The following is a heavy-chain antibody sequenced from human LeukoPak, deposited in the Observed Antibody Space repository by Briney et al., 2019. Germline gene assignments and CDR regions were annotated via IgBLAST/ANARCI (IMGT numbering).Heavy chain of an antibody. CDR3: AKDPDYGDYRYYFDY. J-gene: IGHJ4*02. Sequence: GGSLRLSCAASGFTLSSYWMSWVRQAPGKGLEWVANIKPDGSDKNYVDSVKGRFTISRDNSKNTLYLQMNSLRAEDTAVYYCAKDPDYGDYRYYFDYWGQGTLVTVSS. CDR2: IKPDGSDK. D-gene: IGHD4-17*01. CDR1: GFTLSSYW. V-gene: IGHV3-7*05.